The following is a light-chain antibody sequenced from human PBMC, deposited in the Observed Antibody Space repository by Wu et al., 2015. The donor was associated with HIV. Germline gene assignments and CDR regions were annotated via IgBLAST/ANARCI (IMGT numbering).Light chain of an antibody. CDR1: QSITTY. Sequence: DIQMTQSPSSLSASVGDSVTITCRASQSITTYLNWYQQKPGEAPKLLIFAASTLRSGVPTRFSGSGSGTDFTLTINSLQPEDFATYYCQQSYIAPPHSFGQGTRLQIK. CDR3: QQSYIAPPHS. CDR2: AAS. V-gene: IGKV1-39*01. J-gene: IGKJ2*03.